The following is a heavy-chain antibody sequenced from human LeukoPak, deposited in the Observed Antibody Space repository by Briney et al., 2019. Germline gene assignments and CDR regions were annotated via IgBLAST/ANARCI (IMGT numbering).Heavy chain of an antibody. CDR3: ASNTRYCSGGNCYSGILGYFQH. CDR1: GFTFTTDG. Sequence: GGSLRLSCAASGFTFTTDGMHWVRQAPGKGLEWVAFIWSDGSNKYYADYVKGRFTISRDKSKNTLYLQMNSLRAEDTAVYYCASNTRYCSGGNCYSGILGYFQHWGQGTLVTVSS. D-gene: IGHD2-15*01. CDR2: IWSDGSNK. J-gene: IGHJ1*01. V-gene: IGHV3-33*01.